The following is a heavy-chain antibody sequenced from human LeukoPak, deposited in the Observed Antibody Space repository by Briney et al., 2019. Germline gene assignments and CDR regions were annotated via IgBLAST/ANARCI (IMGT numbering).Heavy chain of an antibody. Sequence: QSGGSLRLSCAASGFTFSSYEMNWVRQAPGKGLEWVSYISSSGNTKYYADSVKGRCTISRDNAKNSLYLQMNSLRAEDTAVYYCARDRRVDSWGQGTLVTVSS. CDR2: ISSSGNTK. CDR1: GFTFSSYE. CDR3: ARDRRVDS. V-gene: IGHV3-48*03. J-gene: IGHJ4*02.